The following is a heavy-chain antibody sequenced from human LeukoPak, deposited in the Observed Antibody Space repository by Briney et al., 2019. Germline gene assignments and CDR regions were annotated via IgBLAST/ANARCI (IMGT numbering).Heavy chain of an antibody. CDR3: AKIRYGDYGGYFDY. D-gene: IGHD4-17*01. V-gene: IGHV3-23*01. J-gene: IGHJ4*02. Sequence: GGSLRLSCAASGFTFSSYAMSWVRQAPGKGLEWVSAISGSGGSTYYADSVKGRFTISRDNSKNTLYLQMNRLRAEDTAVYYCAKIRYGDYGGYFDYWGQGTLVTVSS. CDR2: ISGSGGST. CDR1: GFTFSSYA.